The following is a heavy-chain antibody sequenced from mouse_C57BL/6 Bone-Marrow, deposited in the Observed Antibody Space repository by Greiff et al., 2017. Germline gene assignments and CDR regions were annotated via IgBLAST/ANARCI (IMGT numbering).Heavy chain of an antibody. J-gene: IGHJ2*01. Sequence: QVQLQQPGAELVRPGSSVKLSCKASGYTFTSSWLDWVKQRPGQGLEWIGNIYPSDSETHYNQKFKDTAPLTVDKSSSTAYMQLSSLTSEDSAVXYCARWTYGKGYWGQGTTVTVSS. CDR2: IYPSDSET. CDR3: ARWTYGKGY. D-gene: IGHD2-1*01. CDR1: GYTFTSSW. V-gene: IGHV1-61*01.